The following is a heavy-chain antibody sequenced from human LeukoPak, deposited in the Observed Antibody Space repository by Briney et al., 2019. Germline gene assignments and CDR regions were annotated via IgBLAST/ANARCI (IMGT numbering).Heavy chain of an antibody. D-gene: IGHD3-10*01. J-gene: IGHJ6*02. CDR1: GGTFSSYA. Sequence: SVKVSCKASGGTFSSYAISWVRQAPGQGLEWMGRIIPILGIANYAQKFQGRVTITADKSTSTAYMELSSLRSEDTAVYYCARTPGYYYGSGSYYHYYYGMDVWGQGTTVTASS. CDR3: ARTPGYYYGSGSYYHYYYGMDV. CDR2: IIPILGIA. V-gene: IGHV1-69*04.